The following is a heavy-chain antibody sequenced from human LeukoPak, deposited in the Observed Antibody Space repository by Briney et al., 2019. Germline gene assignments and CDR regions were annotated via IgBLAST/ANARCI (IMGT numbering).Heavy chain of an antibody. CDR1: GYTVTPYG. J-gene: IGHJ3*02. CDR2: ISAYYGNT. CDR3: ARDEGELPTGRAFDI. Sequence: ASVKVSCKASGYTVTPYGISWVRQAPGQGLEWMGWISAYYGNTKSAQKFQGRVTMTTDTSRTTAYMELRSLRSDDTAVYYCARDEGELPTGRAFDIWGQGTMVTVSS. D-gene: IGHD1-26*01. V-gene: IGHV1-18*01.